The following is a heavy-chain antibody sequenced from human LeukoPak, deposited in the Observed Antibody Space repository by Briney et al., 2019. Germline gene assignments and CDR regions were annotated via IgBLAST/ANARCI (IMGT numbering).Heavy chain of an antibody. D-gene: IGHD2-21*02. CDR3: ARMKIVVVTANGTTYYYYYMDV. Sequence: WASVKVSCKASGYTFTSYYMHWVRQAPGQGLEWMGIINPSGGSTSYAQKFQGRVTMTRDTSTGTVYMELSSLRSEDTAVYYCARMKIVVVTANGTTYYYYYMDVWGKGTTVTISS. V-gene: IGHV1-46*01. CDR1: GYTFTSYY. J-gene: IGHJ6*03. CDR2: INPSGGST.